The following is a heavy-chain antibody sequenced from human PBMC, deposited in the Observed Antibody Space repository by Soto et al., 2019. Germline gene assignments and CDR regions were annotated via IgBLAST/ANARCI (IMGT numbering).Heavy chain of an antibody. Sequence: QVQLVQSGAEVKKPGSSVKASCKASGGTFSSYAISWVRQAPGQGLEWMGGIIPIFGTANYAQKFQGRVTITGDESTRTAYMELSSLRSEDTAVYYCARVAGRYYFDYWGQGTMVTVSS. CDR1: GGTFSSYA. CDR2: IIPIFGTA. J-gene: IGHJ4*02. D-gene: IGHD3-10*01. CDR3: ARVAGRYYFDY. V-gene: IGHV1-69*01.